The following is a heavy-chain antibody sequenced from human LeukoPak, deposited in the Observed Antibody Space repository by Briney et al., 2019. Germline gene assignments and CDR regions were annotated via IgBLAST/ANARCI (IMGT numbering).Heavy chain of an antibody. D-gene: IGHD3-22*01. J-gene: IGHJ3*02. CDR2: ISRSGATI. CDR1: GFTFSSYE. V-gene: IGHV3-48*03. Sequence: SGGSLRLSCAASGFTFSSYEMNWVRQAPGKGLEWVSFISRSGATIYYADSVKGRFTISRDNAKNSPYLQMNSLRAEDTAVYYCAREVAERSRVGGYGFNAFDIWGQGTMVTVSS. CDR3: AREVAERSRVGGYGFNAFDI.